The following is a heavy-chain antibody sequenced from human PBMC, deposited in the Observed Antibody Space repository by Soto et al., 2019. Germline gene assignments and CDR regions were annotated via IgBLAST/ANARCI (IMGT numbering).Heavy chain of an antibody. J-gene: IGHJ4*02. Sequence: SVKVSCKASGYTFTAYYIHWGRQAPGQGLEWMGWINPNDGGTKYAQNFQDRVTMTSDTSITTAYMELSRLTSDDTAVYFCARDSYSGSYVHWGQGTLVTVSS. CDR1: GYTFTAYY. D-gene: IGHD1-26*01. V-gene: IGHV1-2*02. CDR2: INPNDGGT. CDR3: ARDSYSGSYVH.